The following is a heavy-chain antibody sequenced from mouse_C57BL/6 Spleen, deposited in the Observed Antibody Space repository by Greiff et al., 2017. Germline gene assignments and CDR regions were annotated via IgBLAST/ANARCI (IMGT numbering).Heavy chain of an antibody. V-gene: IGHV1-26*01. CDR2: INPNNGGT. Sequence: VQLQQSGPELVKPGASVKISCKASGYTFTDYYMNWVKQSHGKSLEWIGDINPNNGGTSYNQKFKGKATLTVDKSSSTAYMELRSLTSEDSAVYYCAREGCGTFDYWGQGTTLTVSS. D-gene: IGHD2-14*01. CDR3: AREGCGTFDY. J-gene: IGHJ2*01. CDR1: GYTFTDYY.